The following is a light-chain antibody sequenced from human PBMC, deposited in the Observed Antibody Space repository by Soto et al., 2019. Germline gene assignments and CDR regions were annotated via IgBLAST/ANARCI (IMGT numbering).Light chain of an antibody. CDR3: QQRGSWPAT. V-gene: IGKV3-11*01. CDR2: DAS. J-gene: IGKJ3*01. CDR1: QSVNNF. Sequence: DIVLTRSPPIHLVVXAVRVNLSXXASQSVNNFFAWYQQKPGQAPRLLIYDASYRAPGIPARFSGSGSGTDFTLTISSLEAEDSAVYYCQQRGSWPATFGPGTKVDIK.